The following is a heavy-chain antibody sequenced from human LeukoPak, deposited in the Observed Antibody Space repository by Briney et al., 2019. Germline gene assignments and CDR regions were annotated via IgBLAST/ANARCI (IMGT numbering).Heavy chain of an antibody. D-gene: IGHD3-10*01. J-gene: IGHJ4*02. CDR2: INPNSGGT. CDR3: ARNYYGSGSQILIDY. CDR1: GYTFTDYY. Sequence: ASVTVSFKASGYTFTDYYMHWVRQAPGQGVEWVGWINPNSGGTNYAQKFQGRVTMTRDTSISTAYMELSRLRSDDTAVYYCARNYYGSGSQILIDYWGQGTLVTVSS. V-gene: IGHV1-2*02.